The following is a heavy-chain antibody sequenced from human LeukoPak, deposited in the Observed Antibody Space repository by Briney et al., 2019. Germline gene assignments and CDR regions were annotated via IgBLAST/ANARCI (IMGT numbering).Heavy chain of an antibody. V-gene: IGHV4-59*01. D-gene: IGHD3-3*01. CDR1: VGSISSYD. CDR3: ARVVYYDFWSGYYPPKYYFDY. Sequence: SETLSLTCTVSVGSISSYDWSWIRQPPGKGQEWIGYIYYSESTNYNPSLKSRVTISVGTSKNQFSLKLSSVTAADTAVYYCARVVYYDFWSGYYPPKYYFDYWGQGTLVTVSS. J-gene: IGHJ4*02. CDR2: IYYSEST.